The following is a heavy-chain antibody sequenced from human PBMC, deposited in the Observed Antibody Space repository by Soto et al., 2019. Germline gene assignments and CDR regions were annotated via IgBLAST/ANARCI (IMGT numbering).Heavy chain of an antibody. J-gene: IGHJ4*02. CDR3: AKGSAAMEFRTFDY. CDR2: ISGSGGST. D-gene: IGHD2-2*01. Sequence: AGGALRLSCAASGFTFCSYAISWVRQAPGKGLEWVSAISGSGGSTYYADSVKGRFTISRDNSKNTLYLQMNSLRAEDTAVYYCAKGSAAMEFRTFDYWGLGTLVTVSS. CDR1: GFTFCSYA. V-gene: IGHV3-23*01.